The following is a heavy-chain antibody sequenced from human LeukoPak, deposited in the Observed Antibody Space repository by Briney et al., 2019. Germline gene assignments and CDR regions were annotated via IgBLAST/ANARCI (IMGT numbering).Heavy chain of an antibody. CDR1: GYTFTSYD. CDR2: MNPNTGNT. Sequence: GASVKVSCKASGYTFTSYDINWVRQASGQGLKWMGWMNPNTGNTGYAQKFQGRVTITRNTSISTVYMELSSLRSEDTAVYYCARGVGATISYYHYYIDVWGKGTTVTVSS. CDR3: ARGVGATISYYHYYIDV. J-gene: IGHJ6*03. V-gene: IGHV1-8*03. D-gene: IGHD1-26*01.